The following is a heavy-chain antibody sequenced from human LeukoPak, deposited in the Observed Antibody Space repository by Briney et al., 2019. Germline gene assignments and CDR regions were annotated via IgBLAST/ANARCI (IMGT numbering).Heavy chain of an antibody. V-gene: IGHV5-10-1*01. J-gene: IGHJ6*04. Sequence: GESLRISCKGSGYSFTSYWISWVRQMPGKGLEWMGRIDPSDSYTNYSPSFQGHVTISADKSISTAYLQWSSLKDSDTAMYYCARHGAAAGTEYGMDVWGKGTTVTVSS. CDR1: GYSFTSYW. CDR3: ARHGAAAGTEYGMDV. CDR2: IDPSDSYT. D-gene: IGHD6-13*01.